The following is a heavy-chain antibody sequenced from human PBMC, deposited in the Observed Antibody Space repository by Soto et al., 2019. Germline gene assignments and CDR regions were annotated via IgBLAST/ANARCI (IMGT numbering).Heavy chain of an antibody. CDR1: GFTFSSYG. V-gene: IGHV3-30*18. Sequence: QVQLVESGGGVVQPGRSLRLSCAASGFTFSSYGMHWVRQAPGKGLEWVAVISYDGSNKYYADSVKGRFTISRDNSKNTLYLQMNSLRAEDTAVYYCAKDRTTTVTTADAFDIWGQGTMVTVSS. D-gene: IGHD4-17*01. CDR3: AKDRTTTVTTADAFDI. CDR2: ISYDGSNK. J-gene: IGHJ3*02.